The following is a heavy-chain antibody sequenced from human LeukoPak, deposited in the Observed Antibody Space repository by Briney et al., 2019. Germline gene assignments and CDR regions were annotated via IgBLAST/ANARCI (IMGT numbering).Heavy chain of an antibody. D-gene: IGHD6-19*01. CDR1: GFTLNNYA. J-gene: IGHJ4*02. Sequence: GGSLRLSCAVSGFTLNNYAMHWVRQAPGKGLEWVSAISGSGGSTYYADSVKGRFTISRDNSKNTLYLQMNSLRAEDTAVYYCAKVGRRGWSDYFDYWGQGTLVTVSS. CDR3: AKVGRRGWSDYFDY. V-gene: IGHV3-23*01. CDR2: ISGSGGST.